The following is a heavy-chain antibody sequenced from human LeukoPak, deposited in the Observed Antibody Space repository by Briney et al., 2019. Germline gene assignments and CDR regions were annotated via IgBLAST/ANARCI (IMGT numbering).Heavy chain of an antibody. CDR3: ARLGGVGAAYFDY. CDR2: IYHSGTT. Sequence: SETLSLTCTVSGSISNGFVWGWIRQPPGKGLEWIASIYHSGTTYYNPSLKSRVTMSVDTSKNQFSLKLSSVTAADTAVYYCARLGGVGAAYFDYWGQGTLVTVSS. CDR1: GSISNGFV. J-gene: IGHJ4*02. V-gene: IGHV4-38-2*02. D-gene: IGHD1-26*01.